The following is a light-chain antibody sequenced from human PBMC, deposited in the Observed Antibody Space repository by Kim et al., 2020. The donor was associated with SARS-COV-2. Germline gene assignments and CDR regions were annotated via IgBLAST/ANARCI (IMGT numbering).Light chain of an antibody. Sequence: QRAAVSCRSSQSVGYSDGNTYLYWFQQRPDQSPWRLIDKVSKRDCVVPDRFGGSGSGTDFTPKISRVEAEDVGVYYCMQGTHWDTFGGGTKVEIK. CDR2: KVS. J-gene: IGKJ4*01. CDR3: MQGTHWDT. V-gene: IGKV2-30*01. CDR1: QSVGYSDGNTY.